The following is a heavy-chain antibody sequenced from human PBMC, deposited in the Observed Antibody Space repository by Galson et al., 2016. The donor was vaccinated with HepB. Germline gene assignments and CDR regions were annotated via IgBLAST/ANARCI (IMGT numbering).Heavy chain of an antibody. J-gene: IGHJ4*02. CDR1: GASVSNDRLY. D-gene: IGHD1-26*01. Sequence: ETLSLTCTISGASVSNDRLYWSWIRQPPRKGLEWIGFYHYSGNTNYNASLKSRVTISFDTSKNQFSLKLRSVTAADTAVYYCAKDNSGSYIDYWGQGILVTVSS. CDR3: AKDNSGSYIDY. CDR2: YHYSGNT. V-gene: IGHV4-61*01.